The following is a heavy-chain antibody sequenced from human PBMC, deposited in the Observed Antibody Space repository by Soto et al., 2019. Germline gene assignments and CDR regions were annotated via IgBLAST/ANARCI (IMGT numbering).Heavy chain of an antibody. CDR1: GFTFSSYS. J-gene: IGHJ4*02. D-gene: IGHD1-26*01. V-gene: IGHV3-48*02. Sequence: EVQLVESGGGLVQPGGSLRLSCAASGFTFSSYSMNWVRQAPGKGLEWVSYISSSSSTIYYADSVKGRFTISRDNAKHSLYLQMNTLRDEYPAMYYCATPYKWELLTLAYWGQGTLVTVSS. CDR3: ATPYKWELLTLAY. CDR2: ISSSSSTI.